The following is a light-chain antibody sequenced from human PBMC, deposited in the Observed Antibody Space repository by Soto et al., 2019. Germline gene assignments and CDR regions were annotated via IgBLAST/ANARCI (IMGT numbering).Light chain of an antibody. J-gene: IGKJ4*01. Sequence: IVLTQSPATLSLSPGDRATLSCRASQRISKYLTWYQKKPGQAPRLLIYDASKRAAGVPARFSGSGSETDFTLTISSLEAEDFAAYYCHQRSYSRSTFGGGTKLEIK. V-gene: IGKV3-11*01. CDR1: QRISKY. CDR2: DAS. CDR3: HQRSYSRST.